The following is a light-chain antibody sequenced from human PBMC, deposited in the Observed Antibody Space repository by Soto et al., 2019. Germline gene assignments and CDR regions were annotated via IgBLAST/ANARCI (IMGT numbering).Light chain of an antibody. Sequence: QSVLTQPPSASGTPGQRFTISCSGSSSNIGRNTVNWYQQLPGTAPKLLIYSNNQRPSGVPDRFSGSKSGTSASLAISGLQSGDEADYYCTTWDDSVNGVVFGGGTKLTVL. J-gene: IGLJ2*01. CDR3: TTWDDSVNGVV. V-gene: IGLV1-44*01. CDR2: SNN. CDR1: SSNIGRNT.